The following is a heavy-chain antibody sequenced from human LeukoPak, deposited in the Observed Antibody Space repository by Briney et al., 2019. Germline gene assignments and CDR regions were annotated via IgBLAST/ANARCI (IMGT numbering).Heavy chain of an antibody. J-gene: IGHJ5*02. D-gene: IGHD6-19*01. Sequence: SETLSLTCAVYGGSFSGYYWSWIRQPPGKGLEWIGEINHSGSTNYNPSLKSRVTISVGTSKNQFSLKLSSVTAADTAVYYCARGGSSSGCYLVSWFDPWGQGTLVTVSS. V-gene: IGHV4-34*01. CDR2: INHSGST. CDR3: ARGGSSSGCYLVSWFDP. CDR1: GGSFSGYY.